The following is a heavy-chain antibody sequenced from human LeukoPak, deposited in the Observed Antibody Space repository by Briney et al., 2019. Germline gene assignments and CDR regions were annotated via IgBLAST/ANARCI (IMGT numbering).Heavy chain of an antibody. V-gene: IGHV1-69*05. Sequence: SSVKVSCKASGGTFSSYAISWVRQAPGQGLEWMGRIIPIFGTANYAQKFQGRVTITTDESTSTAYMELSSLRSEDTAVYYSARDLYYDSSGYLGWSPFDYWGQGTLVTVSS. D-gene: IGHD3-22*01. CDR1: GGTFSSYA. CDR3: ARDLYYDSSGYLGWSPFDY. CDR2: IIPIFGTA. J-gene: IGHJ4*02.